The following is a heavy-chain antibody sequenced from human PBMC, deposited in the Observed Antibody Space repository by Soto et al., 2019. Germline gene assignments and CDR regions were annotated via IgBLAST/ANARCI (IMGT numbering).Heavy chain of an antibody. Sequence: GGSLRLSCSASGFTFSSYAMHWVRQAPGKGLEYVSGIRGNGDPPFYADSVKGRFIISRDNSKNTLFLQMSSLSADDTAVYYCVKSRGGNNFDFFDWGQGALVTVSS. CDR2: IRGNGDPP. CDR1: GFTFSSYA. CDR3: VKSRGGNNFDFFD. D-gene: IGHD5-12*01. V-gene: IGHV3-64D*06. J-gene: IGHJ4*02.